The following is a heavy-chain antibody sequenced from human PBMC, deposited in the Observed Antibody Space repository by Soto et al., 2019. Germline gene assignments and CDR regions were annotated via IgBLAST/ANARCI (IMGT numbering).Heavy chain of an antibody. CDR3: ARSRLTRYYDSSGYYESYYFDY. CDR1: GGSISSYY. Sequence: PSETLSLTCTVSGGSISSYYWSWIRQPPGKGLEWIGYIYYSGSTNYNPSLKSRVTISVDTSKNQFSLKLSSVTAADTAVYYCARSRLTRYYDSSGYYESYYFDYWGQGTLVTVSS. D-gene: IGHD3-22*01. CDR2: IYYSGST. V-gene: IGHV4-59*08. J-gene: IGHJ4*02.